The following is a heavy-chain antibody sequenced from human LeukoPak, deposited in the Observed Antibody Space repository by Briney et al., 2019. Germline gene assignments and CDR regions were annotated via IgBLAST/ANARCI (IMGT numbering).Heavy chain of an antibody. Sequence: AGGSLRLSCVASRFTFSTYAMSWVRQAPGKGLEWVSGITSSGDNSYYADSVKGRFTISRDNAKNSLYLQMNSLRAEDTAVYYCARDRVVPAALGYNWFDPWGQGTLVTVSS. CDR1: RFTFSTYA. CDR3: ARDRVVPAALGYNWFDP. CDR2: ITSSGDNS. V-gene: IGHV3-23*01. J-gene: IGHJ5*02. D-gene: IGHD2-2*01.